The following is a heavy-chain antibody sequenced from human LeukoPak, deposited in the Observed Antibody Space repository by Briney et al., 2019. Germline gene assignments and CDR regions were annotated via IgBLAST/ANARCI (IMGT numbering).Heavy chain of an antibody. D-gene: IGHD6-19*01. CDR1: GGSISSSSYY. CDR2: IYYSGST. V-gene: IGHV4-39*01. CDR3: ASLQYSSGWPFYY. Sequence: PSETLSLTCTVSGGSISSSSYYWGWIRQPPGKGLEWIGSIYYSGSTYYNPSLKSRVTISVDTSKNQFSLKLSSVTAADTAVYYCASLQYSSGWPFYYWGQGTLVTVSS. J-gene: IGHJ4*02.